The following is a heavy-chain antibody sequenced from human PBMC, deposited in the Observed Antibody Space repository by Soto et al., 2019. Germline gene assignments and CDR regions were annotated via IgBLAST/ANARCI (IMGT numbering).Heavy chain of an antibody. CDR3: AREIINLGGQQLAYAFDI. D-gene: IGHD6-13*01. CDR2: INAGNGNT. Sequence: ASVKVSCKASGYTFTSYAMHWVRQAPGQRLEWMGWINAGNGNTKYSQKFQGRVTMTRDTSTSTVYMELSSLRSEDTAVYYCAREIINLGGQQLAYAFDIRGQGTMVTVSS. J-gene: IGHJ3*02. V-gene: IGHV1-3*01. CDR1: GYTFTSYA.